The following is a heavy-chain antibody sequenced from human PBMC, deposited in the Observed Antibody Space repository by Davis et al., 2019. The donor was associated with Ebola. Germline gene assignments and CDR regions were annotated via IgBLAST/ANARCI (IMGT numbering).Heavy chain of an antibody. CDR2: IYRSGGYI. CDR1: GFTFSNYN. CDR3: ARLMRTSGWYSDF. J-gene: IGHJ4*02. D-gene: IGHD6-19*01. Sequence: GESLKISCGASGFTFSNYNMDWVRQAPGKGLEWVSSIYRSGGYIYYADSVKGRFTISRDNAKNSLYLQMNSLRAEDTAVFYCARLMRTSGWYSDFWGQGALVIVSS. V-gene: IGHV3-21*01.